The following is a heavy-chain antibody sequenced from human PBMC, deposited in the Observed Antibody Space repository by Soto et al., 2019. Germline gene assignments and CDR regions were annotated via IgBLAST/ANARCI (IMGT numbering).Heavy chain of an antibody. V-gene: IGHV1-18*04. CDR2: ISAYNGNT. CDR1: GYTFTSYG. CDR3: ARVNQFSSSSPNWFDP. J-gene: IGHJ5*02. D-gene: IGHD6-6*01. Sequence: ASVKVSCKASGYTFTSYGISWLRQAAGQGLEWMGWISAYNGNTNYAQKLQGRVTMTTDTSTSTAYMELRSLRSDDTAVYYCARVNQFSSSSPNWFDPWGQGTLVTVSS.